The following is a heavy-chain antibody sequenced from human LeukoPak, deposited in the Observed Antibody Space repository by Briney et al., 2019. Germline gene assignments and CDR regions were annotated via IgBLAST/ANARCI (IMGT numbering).Heavy chain of an antibody. CDR3: ARLKLGAYFDL. CDR1: GGSISSGGYS. J-gene: IGHJ2*01. Sequence: SETLSLTCAVSGGSISSGGYSWSWIRQPPGKGLEWIGEINHSGSTNYNPSLKSRVTISVDTSKNQFSLKLSSVTAADTAVYYCARLKLGAYFDLWGRGTLVTVSS. D-gene: IGHD3-16*01. V-gene: IGHV4-34*01. CDR2: INHSGST.